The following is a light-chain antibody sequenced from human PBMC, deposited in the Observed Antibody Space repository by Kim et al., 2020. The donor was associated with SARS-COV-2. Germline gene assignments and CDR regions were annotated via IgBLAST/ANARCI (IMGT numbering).Light chain of an antibody. CDR1: SSDVGGYDY. CDR3: SSYTTGSTLV. Sequence: GQSITISCTGTSSDVGGYDYVSWYQQHPGKAPKLIIYVVTTRPSGVSTRFSGSKSGNTASLTISALQPEDEADYYCSSYTTGSTLVFGGGTKLTVL. CDR2: VVT. V-gene: IGLV2-14*03. J-gene: IGLJ2*01.